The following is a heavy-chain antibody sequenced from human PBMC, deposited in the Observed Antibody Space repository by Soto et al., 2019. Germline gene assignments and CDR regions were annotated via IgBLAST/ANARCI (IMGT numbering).Heavy chain of an antibody. CDR3: ARENGEFRLYYGTDV. J-gene: IGHJ6*02. V-gene: IGHV1-3*01. Sequence: ASVKVSCKTSGYTFTSFSVHWVRQAPGQRLEWMGWINAGNGNTRYSQKFQGRVTITRDTSVSTAYMELSSLRSEDTAVYHCARENGEFRLYYGTDVWGQGTTSTVSS. CDR2: INAGNGNT. CDR1: GYTFTSFS. D-gene: IGHD3-10*01.